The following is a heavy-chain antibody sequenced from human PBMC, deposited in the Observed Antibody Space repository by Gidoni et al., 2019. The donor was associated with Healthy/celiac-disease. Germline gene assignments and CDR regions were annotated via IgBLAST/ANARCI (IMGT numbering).Heavy chain of an antibody. V-gene: IGHV1-69*04. CDR1: GGTFSSYA. Sequence: QVQLVQSGAEVKKPGSSVKVSCKASGGTFSSYAISWVRQAPGQGLEWMGRIIPILGIANYAQKFQGRVTITADKSTSTAYMELSSLRSEDTAVYYCARDGGSWTRHYYYGMDVWGQGTTVTVSS. CDR3: ARDGGSWTRHYYYGMDV. D-gene: IGHD6-13*01. J-gene: IGHJ6*02. CDR2: IIPILGIA.